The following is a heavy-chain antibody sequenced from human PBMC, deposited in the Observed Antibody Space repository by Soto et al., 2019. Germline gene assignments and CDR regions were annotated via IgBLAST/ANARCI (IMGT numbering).Heavy chain of an antibody. Sequence: ASVKVSCKASGYTFTRYSISCVRQAPGQELEWMGWISAYNGNTNYAQKLQGRVTMTTDTSTSTAYMELRSLRSDDTAVYYCARDTIAATPPRYYGMDVWGQGTTVTVSS. CDR3: ARDTIAATPPRYYGMDV. CDR1: GYTFTRYS. CDR2: ISAYNGNT. D-gene: IGHD6-13*01. J-gene: IGHJ6*02. V-gene: IGHV1-18*04.